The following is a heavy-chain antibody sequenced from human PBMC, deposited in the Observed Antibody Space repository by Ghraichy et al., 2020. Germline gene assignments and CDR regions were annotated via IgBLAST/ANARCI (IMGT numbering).Heavy chain of an antibody. Sequence: SETLSLTCAVYGGSFRGYFWSWIRQPPGKGLEWIGEINRSGGTNYNPSLKSRVTISIDTSKNQFSLKLTSVTAADTAVYYCARFGSYWGQGALVTVSS. J-gene: IGHJ4*02. V-gene: IGHV4-34*01. CDR1: GGSFRGYF. CDR3: ARFGSY. D-gene: IGHD1-26*01. CDR2: INRSGGT.